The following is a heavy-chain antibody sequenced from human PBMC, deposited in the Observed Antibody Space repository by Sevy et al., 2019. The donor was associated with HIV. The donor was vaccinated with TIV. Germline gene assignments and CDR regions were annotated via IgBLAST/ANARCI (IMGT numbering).Heavy chain of an antibody. Sequence: LSETLSLTCTVSGGSISSGDYYWSWIRQPPGKGLEWIGYIYYSGSTYYNPSLKSRVTISVDTSKNQFSLKLSSVTAADTAVYYCARDGRFGIRKLFDPWGQGTLVTVSS. D-gene: IGHD3-10*01. CDR3: ARDGRFGIRKLFDP. V-gene: IGHV4-30-4*01. CDR1: GGSISSGDYY. J-gene: IGHJ5*02. CDR2: IYYSGST.